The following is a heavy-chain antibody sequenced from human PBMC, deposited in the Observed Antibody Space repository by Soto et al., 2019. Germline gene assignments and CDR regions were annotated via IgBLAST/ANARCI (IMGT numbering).Heavy chain of an antibody. CDR2: ISEDGGNK. D-gene: IGHD6-19*01. CDR1: GLTLNSFA. CDR3: ARRLTRTVSALGY. V-gene: IGHV3-30-3*01. Sequence: QVHLVESGGGVVQAGRSLRLSCTASGLTLNSFAIHWVRQAPGKGLEWVSVISEDGGNKYFAESVRGRFLISRDNSKNTVYLQRNSLRLEDTAVYFFARRLTRTVSALGYWGQGTLVSVSS. J-gene: IGHJ4*02.